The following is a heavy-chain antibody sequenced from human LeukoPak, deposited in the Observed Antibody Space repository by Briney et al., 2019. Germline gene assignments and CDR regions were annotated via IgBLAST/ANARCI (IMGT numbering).Heavy chain of an antibody. CDR1: GYTFTSYG. V-gene: IGHV1-18*01. D-gene: IGHD3-10*01. CDR3: AREILYYGSGSYHLDY. J-gene: IGHJ4*02. Sequence: ASVKVSCKASGYTFTSYGISWVRQAPGQGLEWMGWISAYNGNTNYAQKLQGGVTMTTDTSTSTAYMELRSLRSDDTAVYYCAREILYYGSGSYHLDYRGQGTLVTVSS. CDR2: ISAYNGNT.